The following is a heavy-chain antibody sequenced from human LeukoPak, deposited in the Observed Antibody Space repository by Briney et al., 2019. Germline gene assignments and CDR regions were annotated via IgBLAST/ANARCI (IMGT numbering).Heavy chain of an antibody. Sequence: SETLSLTCTVSGGSISSSSYYWGWIRQPPGKGLKWIGSIYYSGSTYYNPSLKSRVTISVDTSKNQFSLKLSSVTAADTAVYYCARHGSTDSPEEAWFDPWGQGTLVTVSS. J-gene: IGHJ5*02. CDR1: GGSISSSSYY. CDR3: ARHGSTDSPEEAWFDP. CDR2: IYYSGST. D-gene: IGHD2-2*01. V-gene: IGHV4-39*01.